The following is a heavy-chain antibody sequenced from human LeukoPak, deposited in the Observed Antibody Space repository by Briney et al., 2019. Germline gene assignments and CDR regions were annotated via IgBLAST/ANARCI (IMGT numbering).Heavy chain of an antibody. D-gene: IGHD3-3*01. CDR3: ASVRRSAFWSGPGFDP. CDR1: GGSFSGYY. J-gene: IGHJ5*02. CDR2: INHSGST. Sequence: SETLSLTCAVYGGSFSGYYWSWIRQPPGKGLEWIGEINHSGSTNYNPSLKSRVTISVDTSKNQFSLKLSSVTAAGTAVYYCASVRRSAFWSGPGFDPWGQGTLVTVSS. V-gene: IGHV4-34*01.